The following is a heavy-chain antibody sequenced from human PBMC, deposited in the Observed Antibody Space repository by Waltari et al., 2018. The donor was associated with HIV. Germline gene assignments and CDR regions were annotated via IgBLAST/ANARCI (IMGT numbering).Heavy chain of an antibody. D-gene: IGHD6-13*01. Sequence: EVQLVESGGGLVQPGRSLRLSCAASGFIFKDHAMPWVRQAPGKGLEGVSGISWNGNDIVYADSVKCRFTVSRDNAKNSVYLQMSSLRTEDTAWYYCAKDVLTSGWYHLHDWGQGTLVTVSS. CDR1: GFIFKDHA. CDR3: AKDVLTSGWYHLHD. J-gene: IGHJ4*02. CDR2: ISWNGNDI. V-gene: IGHV3-9*01.